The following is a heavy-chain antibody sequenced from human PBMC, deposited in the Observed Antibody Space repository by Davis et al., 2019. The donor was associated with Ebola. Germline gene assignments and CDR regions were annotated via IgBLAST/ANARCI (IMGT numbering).Heavy chain of an antibody. CDR3: TRRYNWNDAGWFDP. D-gene: IGHD1-1*01. Sequence: PGGSLRLSCAASGFTFSSYSMNWVRQAPGKGLEWVAVIWYDGSNKYYADSVKGRFTISRDNSKHTLYLQMNSLRAEDTAVYYCTRRYNWNDAGWFDPWGQGTLVTVSS. CDR1: GFTFSSYS. V-gene: IGHV3-33*08. J-gene: IGHJ5*02. CDR2: IWYDGSNK.